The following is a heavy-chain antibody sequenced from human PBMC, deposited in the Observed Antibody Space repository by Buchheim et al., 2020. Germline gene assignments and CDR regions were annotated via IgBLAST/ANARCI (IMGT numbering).Heavy chain of an antibody. Sequence: EVQLVQSGAEVKKPGESLKISCRGSGYSFTTYWIAWVRQMPGQGLEWMGIIYPDDSDTRYSPSFQGQVTISVDKSLSTAYPQWSSLKASDTAMYYCARRGEGVGATPYNWFDPWGQGAL. V-gene: IGHV5-51*01. J-gene: IGHJ5*02. CDR3: ARRGEGVGATPYNWFDP. CDR1: GYSFTTYW. CDR2: IYPDDSDT. D-gene: IGHD1-26*01.